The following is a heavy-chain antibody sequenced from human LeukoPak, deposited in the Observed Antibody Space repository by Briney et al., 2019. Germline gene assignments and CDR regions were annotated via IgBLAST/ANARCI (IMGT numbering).Heavy chain of an antibody. CDR2: INPNSGGT. V-gene: IGHV1-2*02. J-gene: IGHJ4*02. CDR1: GYTFTGYY. D-gene: IGHD4-23*01. CDR3: ARDLYGGTSATFDY. Sequence: ASVKVSCKASGYTFTGYYMHWVRQAPGQGLEWMGWINPNSGGTYYAQKFQGRVTMTSDTSISTAYMELSRLISDNTAVYYCARDLYGGTSATFDYWGQGTLVTVSS.